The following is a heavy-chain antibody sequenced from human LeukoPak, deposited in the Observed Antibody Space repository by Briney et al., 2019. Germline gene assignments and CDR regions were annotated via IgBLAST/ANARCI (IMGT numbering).Heavy chain of an antibody. Sequence: PSETLSLTCAVYGGSFSGYYWSWIRQPPGKGLEWIGVINHSGSSNYNPSLKSRVTISVDTSKNQFSLKLSSVTAADTAVYYCARRYDSSVVGMDVWGQGTTVTVSS. CDR3: ARRYDSSVVGMDV. CDR1: GGSFSGYY. CDR2: INHSGSS. V-gene: IGHV4-34*01. J-gene: IGHJ6*02. D-gene: IGHD3-22*01.